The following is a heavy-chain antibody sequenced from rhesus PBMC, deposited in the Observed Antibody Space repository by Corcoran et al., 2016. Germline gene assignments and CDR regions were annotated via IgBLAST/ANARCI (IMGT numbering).Heavy chain of an antibody. CDR2: INNGVDST. D-gene: IGHD3-28*01. V-gene: IGHV3S5*01. CDR3: AIRTYYYGSVYYNPTGY. CDR1: GFTFSSYG. J-gene: IGHJ4*01. Sequence: EVQLVETGGGLVQPGGSLKLSCAASGFTFSSYGMSWVRQAPGKGLEWVSDINNGVDSTTYAESGKGRFTIARDNSKNTLSIQMNSLRAEDTAVYYCAIRTYYYGSVYYNPTGYWGQGVLVTVSS.